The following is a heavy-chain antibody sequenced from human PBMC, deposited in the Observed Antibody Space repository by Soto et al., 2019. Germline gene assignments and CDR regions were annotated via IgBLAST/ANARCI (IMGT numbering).Heavy chain of an antibody. V-gene: IGHV3-23*01. Sequence: EVPLLESGGGLVQPGESLRLSCAASGFTFSSYAMSWVRQAPGKGLEWVSVISGSDDSTYYADSVKGRFTISRDNSKNTLYLQMNSLRAEDTAVYCCAKRSSSSTFDYWGQGTLVTVSS. J-gene: IGHJ4*02. D-gene: IGHD6-6*01. CDR2: ISGSDDST. CDR1: GFTFSSYA. CDR3: AKRSSSSTFDY.